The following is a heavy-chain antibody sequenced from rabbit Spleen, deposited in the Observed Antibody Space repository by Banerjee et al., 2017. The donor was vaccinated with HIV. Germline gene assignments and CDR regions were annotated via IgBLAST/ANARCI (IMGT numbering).Heavy chain of an antibody. CDR1: GFSFSSTW. V-gene: IGHV1S45*01. CDR2: IDTSDGDT. Sequence: LEESGGGLVKPGGTLTLTCTVSGFSFSSTWICWVRQAPGKGLEWIACIDTSDGDTDYANWPKGRFTISKTSSTTVTLQMTSLTAADTATHFCARNYVNVFDPWGQGTLVTVS. J-gene: IGHJ2*01. D-gene: IGHD1-1*01. CDR3: ARNYVNVFDP.